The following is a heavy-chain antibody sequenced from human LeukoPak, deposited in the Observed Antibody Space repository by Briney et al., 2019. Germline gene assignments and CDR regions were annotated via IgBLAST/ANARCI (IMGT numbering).Heavy chain of an antibody. CDR3: ARGQYSYYGSGSYWFDP. CDR1: GYTFTSYY. V-gene: IGHV1-46*01. J-gene: IGHJ5*02. D-gene: IGHD3-10*01. CDR2: INPSGGST. Sequence: ASVKVSCKASGYTFTSYYMHWVRQAPGQGLEWMGIINPSGGSTSYAQKFQGRVTITRNTSISTAYMELSSLRSEDTAVYYCARGQYSYYGSGSYWFDPWGQGTLVTVSS.